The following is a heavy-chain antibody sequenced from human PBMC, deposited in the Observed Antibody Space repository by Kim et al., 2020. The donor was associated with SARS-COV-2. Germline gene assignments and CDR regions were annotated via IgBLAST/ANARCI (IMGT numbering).Heavy chain of an antibody. CDR3: TKCRGFHSGSYYSTY. CDR1: GFTFSSYA. J-gene: IGHJ4*02. CDR2: ISGGGGVT. V-gene: IGHV3-23*01. Sequence: GGSLRLSCAASGFTFSSYAMTWVRQAPGKGLEWVSSISGGGGVTYYADSVKGRFTISRDNSKNTLYLQMNSLRAEDTAVYYCTKCRGFHSGSYYSTYWGQGTLVTVSS. D-gene: IGHD3-10*01.